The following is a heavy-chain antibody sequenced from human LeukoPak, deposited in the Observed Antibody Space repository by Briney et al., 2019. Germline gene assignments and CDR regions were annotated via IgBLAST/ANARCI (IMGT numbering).Heavy chain of an antibody. CDR1: GFTFSTYA. CDR2: INGDGGST. J-gene: IGHJ4*02. D-gene: IGHD2-2*01. CDR3: AKRPDCSTTNCFRFEY. V-gene: IGHV3-23*01. Sequence: GGSLRLSCAASGFTFSTYAMSWVRQAPGQGLEWVSSINGDGGSTYYAESVKGRFTISRDNSKNTLYLQMNSLRAEDTAVYYCAKRPDCSTTNCFRFEYWGQGTLVTVSS.